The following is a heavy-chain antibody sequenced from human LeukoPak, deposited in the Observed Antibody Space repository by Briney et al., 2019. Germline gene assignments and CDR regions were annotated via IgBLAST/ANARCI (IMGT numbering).Heavy chain of an antibody. CDR3: ARDPSYYGSGGYFDY. Sequence: GASVKVSCKASGGTFSSYAISWVRQAPGQGLEWMGGIIPIFGTANYAQKFQGRVTITADESTSTAYMELSSLRSEDTAVYYCARDPSYYGSGGYFDYWGQGTLVTVSS. CDR1: GGTFSSYA. J-gene: IGHJ4*02. V-gene: IGHV1-69*13. CDR2: IIPIFGTA. D-gene: IGHD3-10*01.